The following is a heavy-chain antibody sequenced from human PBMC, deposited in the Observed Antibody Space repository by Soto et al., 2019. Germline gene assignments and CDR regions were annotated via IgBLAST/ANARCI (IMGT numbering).Heavy chain of an antibody. CDR1: GFTFSSYG. J-gene: IGHJ6*02. D-gene: IGHD5-12*01. CDR3: AKDAHDRGAYIVAMMEGGMDV. CDR2: ISYDGSNK. V-gene: IGHV3-30*18. Sequence: QVQLVESGGGVVQPGRSLSLSCAPSGFTFSSYGMHWVRQAPGKGLEWVAVISYDGSNKYYADSVKGQFTISRDNSKNALYLKMNGRRAGDTVVYYCAKDAHDRGAYIVAMMEGGMDVWGQGTTVTVSS.